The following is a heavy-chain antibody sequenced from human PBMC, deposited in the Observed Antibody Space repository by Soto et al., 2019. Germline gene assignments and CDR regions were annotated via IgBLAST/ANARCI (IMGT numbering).Heavy chain of an antibody. CDR2: INHSGST. CDR3: ARGKDYYDSSGYLTAYYYYGMDV. Sequence: SETLSLTCAVYGGSFSGYYWSWIRQPPGKGLEWIGEINHSGSTNYNPSLKSRVTISVDTSKNQFSLKLSSVTAADTAVYYCARGKDYYDSSGYLTAYYYYGMDVWGQGTTVTVSS. D-gene: IGHD3-22*01. J-gene: IGHJ6*02. CDR1: GGSFSGYY. V-gene: IGHV4-34*01.